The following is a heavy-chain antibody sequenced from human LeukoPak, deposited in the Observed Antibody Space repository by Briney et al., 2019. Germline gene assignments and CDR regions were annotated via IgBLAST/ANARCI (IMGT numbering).Heavy chain of an antibody. CDR1: VGVISSSNW. CDR3: ASDSSGYFDAFDI. CDR2: IYHSGST. J-gene: IGHJ3*02. D-gene: IGHD3-22*01. V-gene: IGHV4-4*02. Sequence: PSGTVYLTCAVSVGVISSSNWRSWVRQPPGKVLEWSGEIYHSGSTNYNPSLKSRVTISVDKSKNQFSLKLSSVTAADTAVYYCASDSSGYFDAFDIWGQGTMVTVSS.